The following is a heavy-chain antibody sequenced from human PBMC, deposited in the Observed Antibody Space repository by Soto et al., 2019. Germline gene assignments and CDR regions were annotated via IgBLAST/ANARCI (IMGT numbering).Heavy chain of an antibody. D-gene: IGHD3-9*01. CDR1: GFTFSSYG. J-gene: IGHJ4*02. CDR3: AKALNVLRYFDWFIDY. CDR2: ISYDGSNK. Sequence: QVQLVESGGGVVQPGRSLRLSCAASGFTFSSYGMHWVRQAPGKGLEWVAVISYDGSNKYYADSVKGRFTISRDNSKNTLYLQMNSLRAEDTAGYYCAKALNVLRYFDWFIDYWGQGTLVTVSS. V-gene: IGHV3-30*18.